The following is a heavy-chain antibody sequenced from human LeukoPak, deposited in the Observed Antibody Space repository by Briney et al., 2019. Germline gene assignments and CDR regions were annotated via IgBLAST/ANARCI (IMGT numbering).Heavy chain of an antibody. CDR2: IYTSGST. Sequence: SETLSLTCTVSGGSISSYYWSWIRQPPGKGLEWIGYIYTSGSTNYNPSLKSRVTIPVDTSKNQFSLKLSSVAAADTAVYYCARDSGWSFDYWGQGTLVTVSS. CDR1: GGSISSYY. D-gene: IGHD6-19*01. V-gene: IGHV4-4*09. J-gene: IGHJ4*02. CDR3: ARDSGWSFDY.